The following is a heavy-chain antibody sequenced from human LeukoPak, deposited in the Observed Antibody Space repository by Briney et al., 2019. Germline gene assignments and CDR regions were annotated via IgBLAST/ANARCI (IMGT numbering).Heavy chain of an antibody. Sequence: GGSLRLSCAASGFTFSSYAMSWVRQAPGKGLEWVSVISGSGDNTYYADSVKGRFTISRDNSKNMLYLQMNSLRAEDTAVYYCAKQLGYCSDGSCYFPYWGQGTLVTVSS. V-gene: IGHV3-23*01. CDR1: GFTFSSYA. D-gene: IGHD2-15*01. CDR2: ISGSGDNT. J-gene: IGHJ4*02. CDR3: AKQLGYCSDGSCYFPY.